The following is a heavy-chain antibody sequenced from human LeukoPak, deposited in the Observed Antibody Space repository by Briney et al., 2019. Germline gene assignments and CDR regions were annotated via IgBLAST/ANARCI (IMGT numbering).Heavy chain of an antibody. CDR2: MNPNSGNT. Sequence: ASVKVSCKASGYTFTSYDINWVRQATGQGLEWMGWMNPNSGNTGYAQKFQGRVTMTRNTSISTAYMELSSLRSEDTAVYYCARIHPPSSSWEFDYWGQGTLVTVSS. CDR1: GYTFTSYD. D-gene: IGHD6-13*01. J-gene: IGHJ4*02. CDR3: ARIHPPSSSWEFDY. V-gene: IGHV1-8*01.